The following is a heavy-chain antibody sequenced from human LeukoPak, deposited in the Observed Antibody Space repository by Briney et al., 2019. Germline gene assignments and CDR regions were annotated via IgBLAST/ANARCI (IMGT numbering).Heavy chain of an antibody. J-gene: IGHJ4*02. Sequence: ASVKVSCKASGYTFTSYDINWVRRATGPGLEWMGWMNPNSGNTGYAQKFQGRVTITRNTSISTAYMELNRLSSEDEAVYYCARGAGIAAAGTYRMHYWGQGTLVTVSS. V-gene: IGHV1-8*03. D-gene: IGHD6-13*01. CDR3: ARGAGIAAAGTYRMHY. CDR1: GYTFTSYD. CDR2: MNPNSGNT.